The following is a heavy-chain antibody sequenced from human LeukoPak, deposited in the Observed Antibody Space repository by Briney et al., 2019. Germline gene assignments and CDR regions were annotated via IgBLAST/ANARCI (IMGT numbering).Heavy chain of an antibody. V-gene: IGHV3-15*01. CDR2: IKSKGDGETR. J-gene: IGHJ3*01. CDR1: GFSISIAL. CDR3: AAVGEWLSNAFNL. Sequence: GSLRLSCSASGFSISIALMSWVRQGPGEGLEWVGRIKSKGDGETRDYAAPVKDRFIISRDDSKNMLYLQMNSLKTEDTAIYYCAAVGEWLSNAFNLWGQGTMVTVSA. D-gene: IGHD3-22*01.